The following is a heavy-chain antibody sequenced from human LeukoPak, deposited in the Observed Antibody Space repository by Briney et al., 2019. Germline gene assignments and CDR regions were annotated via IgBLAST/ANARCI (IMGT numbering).Heavy chain of an antibody. Sequence: SGTLSLTCAVSGGSISSSNWWSWVRQPPGKGLEWIGEIYHSGSTNYNPSLKSRVTISVDTSKNQFSLKLSSVTAADTAVYYCARGSSGWTSFDYWGQGTLVTVSS. D-gene: IGHD6-19*01. CDR1: GGSISSSNW. CDR3: ARGSSGWTSFDY. CDR2: IYHSGST. J-gene: IGHJ4*02. V-gene: IGHV4-4*02.